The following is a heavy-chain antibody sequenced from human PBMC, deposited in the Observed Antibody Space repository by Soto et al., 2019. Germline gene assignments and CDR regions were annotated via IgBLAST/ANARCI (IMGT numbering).Heavy chain of an antibody. CDR1: GYTCTNYY. CDR2: INPSGGST. D-gene: IGHD2-21*02. V-gene: IGHV1-46*01. J-gene: IGHJ6*02. CDR3: ARDVVVVTAIVYYYGMDV. Sequence: ASLKVSCNVSGYTCTNYYIHWVRQAPGQGLEWMGIINPSGGSTSYAQKFQGRVTMTRDTSTSTVYMELSSLRSEDTAVYYCARDVVVVTAIVYYYGMDVWG.